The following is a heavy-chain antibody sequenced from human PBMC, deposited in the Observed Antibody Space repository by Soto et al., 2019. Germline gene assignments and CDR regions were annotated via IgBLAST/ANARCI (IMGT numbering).Heavy chain of an antibody. CDR1: GGSFSGYY. CDR3: ARVLRGRGIYYDSSGYKGRNYGMDV. CDR2: INHSGST. V-gene: IGHV4-34*01. D-gene: IGHD3-22*01. Sequence: SETLSLTCAVYGGSFSGYYWSWIRQPPGKGLEWIGEINHSGSTNYNPSLKSRVTISVDTSKNQFSLKLSSVTAADTAVYYCARVLRGRGIYYDSSGYKGRNYGMDVWGQGTTVTVSS. J-gene: IGHJ6*02.